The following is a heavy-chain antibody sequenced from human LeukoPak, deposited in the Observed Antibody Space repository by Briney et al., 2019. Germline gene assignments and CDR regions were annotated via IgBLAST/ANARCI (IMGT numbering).Heavy chain of an antibody. CDR1: GFTFSSYG. V-gene: IGHV3-30*02. D-gene: IGHD1-1*01. Sequence: GGSLRLSCAASGFTFSSYGMHWVRQAPGKGLEWVTFIRYDGSNKYYADSVKGRFTISRDNSKNTLYLQMNSLRAEDTAVYYCAKTLPPLDRIGQIFDYWGQGTLVPVSS. CDR3: AKTLPPLDRIGQIFDY. CDR2: IRYDGSNK. J-gene: IGHJ4*02.